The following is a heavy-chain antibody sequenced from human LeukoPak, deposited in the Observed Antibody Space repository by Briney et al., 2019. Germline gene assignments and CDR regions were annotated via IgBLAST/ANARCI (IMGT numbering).Heavy chain of an antibody. J-gene: IGHJ4*02. CDR3: VRGTDCSATTCYPLSAFDY. CDR1: GFIFSDFG. D-gene: IGHD2-8*02. V-gene: IGHV3-21*04. CDR2: ISGRGTST. Sequence: GESLRLSCVASGFIFSDFGMNWVRQVPGKGLEWVAFISGRGTSTFYADSVRGRFTISRDTAKKSLDLQMTSLRADDTAAYYCVRGTDCSATTCYPLSAFDYWGQGTLVTVSS.